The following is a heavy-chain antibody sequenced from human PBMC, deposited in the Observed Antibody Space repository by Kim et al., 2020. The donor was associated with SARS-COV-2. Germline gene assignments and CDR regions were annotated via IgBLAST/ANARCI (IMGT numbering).Heavy chain of an antibody. CDR3: ARGNRVYYDY. CDR2: A. D-gene: IGHD6-13*01. Sequence: ANYAQKFQGRVTITADESTSTAYMELSSLRSEDTAVYYCARGNRVYYDYWGQGTLVTVSS. V-gene: IGHV1-69*01. J-gene: IGHJ4*02.